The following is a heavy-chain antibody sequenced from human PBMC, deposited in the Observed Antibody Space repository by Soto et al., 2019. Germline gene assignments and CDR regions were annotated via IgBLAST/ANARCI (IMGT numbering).Heavy chain of an antibody. CDR2: ISGSGGST. D-gene: IGHD4-17*01. V-gene: IGHV3-23*01. J-gene: IGHJ3*02. CDR3: AKDRGYDYGDFGDAFDI. CDR1: GFTFSSYA. Sequence: EVQLLESGGGLVQPGGSLRLSCAASGFTFSSYAMSWVRQAPGKGLEWVSAISGSGGSTYYADSVKGRFTISRDNSKNTLYLQVNSLRAEDTAVYYCAKDRGYDYGDFGDAFDIWGQGTMVTVSS.